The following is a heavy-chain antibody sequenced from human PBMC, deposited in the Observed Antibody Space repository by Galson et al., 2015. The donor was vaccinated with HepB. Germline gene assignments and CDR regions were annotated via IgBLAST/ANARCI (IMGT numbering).Heavy chain of an antibody. CDR2: INPSGGST. J-gene: IGHJ4*02. V-gene: IGHV1-46*01. CDR3: ARSSGAPAATQAVVIAIYYFDY. CDR1: GYTFTSYY. D-gene: IGHD2-21*01. Sequence: SVKVSCKASGYTFTSYYMHWVRQAPGQGLEWMGIINPSGGSTSYAQKFQGRVTMTRDTSTSTVYMELSSLRSEDTAVYYCARSSGAPAATQAVVIAIYYFDYWGQGTLVTVSS.